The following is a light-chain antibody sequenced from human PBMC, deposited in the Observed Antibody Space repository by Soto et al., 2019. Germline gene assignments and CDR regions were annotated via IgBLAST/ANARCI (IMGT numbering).Light chain of an antibody. CDR2: DAS. CDR3: QQRSNWPLT. CDR1: QSVASN. J-gene: IGKJ4*01. Sequence: ETVLTQSPATLSLSPVDRATLSCRASQSVASNLAWYQQKPGQAPRLLIYDASNRATGIPARFSGSGSGTDFALTISSLEPEDFAVYYCQQRSNWPLTFGGGTNVEIK. V-gene: IGKV3-11*01.